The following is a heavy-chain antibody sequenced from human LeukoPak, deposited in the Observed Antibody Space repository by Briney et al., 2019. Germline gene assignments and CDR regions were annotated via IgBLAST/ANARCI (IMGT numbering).Heavy chain of an antibody. V-gene: IGHV3-13*01. Sequence: GGSLRLSCAASGFTFSSYDMHWVRQATGKGLEWVSTIGTAGDTYSPGSVKGRFTISRENVKNSLHLQMNSLRAEDTAVYYCARSPLADYFDYWGQGTLVTVSS. J-gene: IGHJ4*02. CDR3: ARSPLADYFDY. CDR2: IGTAGDT. CDR1: GFTFSSYD. D-gene: IGHD3-3*02.